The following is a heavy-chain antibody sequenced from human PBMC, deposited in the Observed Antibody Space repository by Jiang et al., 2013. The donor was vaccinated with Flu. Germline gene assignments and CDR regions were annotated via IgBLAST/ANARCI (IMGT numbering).Heavy chain of an antibody. CDR3: AKGIGSYHPSSRELEY. D-gene: IGHD1-26*01. Sequence: QLVESGGGLVQPGGSLRLSCAASGFTFSSYAMNWVRQAPEKGLDWVSVISGSGDSTDYADSVKGRFSISRDNSRNTLYLQMNSLRAEDTAVYYCAKGIGSYHPSSRELEYWGQGTLVTVSS. V-gene: IGHV3-23*04. J-gene: IGHJ4*02. CDR1: GFTFSSYA. CDR2: ISGSGDST.